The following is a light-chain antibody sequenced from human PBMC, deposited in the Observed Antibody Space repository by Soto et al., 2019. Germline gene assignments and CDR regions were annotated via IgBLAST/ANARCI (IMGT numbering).Light chain of an antibody. J-gene: IGKJ5*01. Sequence: IVMTHSPDSLALSLVEISTINGKSSQSVSSSYLAWYQQKPGQAPRLLIYGASSRATGIPDRFSGSGSGTDFTLTISRLEPEDFAVYYCQQYGSSITFGQGTRLEIK. CDR1: QSVSSSY. CDR3: QQYGSSIT. CDR2: GAS. V-gene: IGKV3-20*01.